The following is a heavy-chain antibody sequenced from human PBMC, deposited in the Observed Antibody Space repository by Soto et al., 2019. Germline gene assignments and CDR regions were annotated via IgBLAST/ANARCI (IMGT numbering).Heavy chain of an antibody. D-gene: IGHD3-3*01. Sequence: QLQLQESGSGLVKPSQTLSLTCAVSGGSISSGGYSWSWIRQPPGKGLEWIGYIYHSGSTYYNPSLRSRVTTTVDRSKNQFSLKLSSVTAADTAVYYCARDSNYDPQGGDWYFDLWGRGTLVTVSS. CDR2: IYHSGST. V-gene: IGHV4-30-2*01. J-gene: IGHJ2*01. CDR1: GGSISSGGYS. CDR3: ARDSNYDPQGGDWYFDL.